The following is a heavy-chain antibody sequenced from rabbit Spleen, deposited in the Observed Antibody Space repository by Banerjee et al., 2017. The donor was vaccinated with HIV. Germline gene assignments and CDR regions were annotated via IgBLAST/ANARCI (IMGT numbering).Heavy chain of an antibody. D-gene: IGHD4-1*01. CDR1: GFSFSSNW. CDR3: AREIVYTCGWDL. V-gene: IGHV1S45*01. CDR2: INTATAKD. Sequence: LEESGGGLVKPGGTLTLTCTVSGFSFSSNWICWVRQAPGKGLEWIACINTATAKDVYASWAKGRFTISKTSSTTVTLQMTSLTAADTATYFCAREIVYTCGWDLWGPGTLVTVS. J-gene: IGHJ4*01.